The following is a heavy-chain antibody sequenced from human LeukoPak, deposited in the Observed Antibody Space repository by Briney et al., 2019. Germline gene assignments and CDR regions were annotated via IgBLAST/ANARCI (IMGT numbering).Heavy chain of an antibody. CDR2: INHSGST. Sequence: SETLSLTCAVYGGSFSGCYWSWIRQPPGKGLEWIGEINHSGSTNYNPSLKSRVTISVDTSKNQFSLKLSSVTAVDTAVYYCARSITIFGVVKPFRYWGQGTLVTVSS. J-gene: IGHJ4*02. CDR1: GGSFSGCY. D-gene: IGHD3-3*01. CDR3: ARSITIFGVVKPFRY. V-gene: IGHV4-34*01.